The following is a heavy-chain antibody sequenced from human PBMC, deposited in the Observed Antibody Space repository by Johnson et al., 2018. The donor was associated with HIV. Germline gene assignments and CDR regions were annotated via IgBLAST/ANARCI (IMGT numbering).Heavy chain of an antibody. CDR2: IWYDGSNK. D-gene: IGHD5-24*01. CDR3: ARACRDGYTCDAFDI. Sequence: QVQLVESGGGVVQPGRSLRLSCAASGFTFNSYGMHWVRQAPGKGLEWVAVIWYDGSNKYYADSVKGRFTISRDNSKNTLYLQMNSLRAEDTAVYYCARACRDGYTCDAFDIWGQGTMVTVSS. J-gene: IGHJ3*02. V-gene: IGHV3-33*08. CDR1: GFTFNSYG.